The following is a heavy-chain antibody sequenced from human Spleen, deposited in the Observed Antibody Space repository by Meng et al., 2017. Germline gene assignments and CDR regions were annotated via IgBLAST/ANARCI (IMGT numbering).Heavy chain of an antibody. Sequence: QVQLVESGGGVVQPGRSLRLSCVDSGFTFSSYAMHWVRQAPGKGLEWVAVISDDGRNNYYGDSVKGRFTISRDNSKNTLYLQMNSLRAEDTAVYYCAKDFWTGYPLYYFDYWGQGTLVTVSS. CDR1: GFTFSSYA. J-gene: IGHJ4*02. CDR3: AKDFWTGYPLYYFDY. D-gene: IGHD3/OR15-3a*01. CDR2: ISDDGRNN. V-gene: IGHV3-30*04.